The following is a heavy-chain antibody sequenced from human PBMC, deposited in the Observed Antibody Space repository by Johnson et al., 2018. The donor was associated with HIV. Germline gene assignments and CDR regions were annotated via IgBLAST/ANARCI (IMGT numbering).Heavy chain of an antibody. Sequence: QEQLVESGGGVVQPGGSLRLSCAASGFKFDDNYMAWIRQSPGKGLEWVSYISSSGGNNIYYADSVKGRFTISRDNAKNSLYLLMNSLRPEDTSIYFCASEVEYSSLGGIWGQGTMVTVSS. D-gene: IGHD6-6*01. CDR1: GFKFDDNY. CDR2: ISSSGGNNI. J-gene: IGHJ3*02. V-gene: IGHV3-11*04. CDR3: ASEVEYSSLGGI.